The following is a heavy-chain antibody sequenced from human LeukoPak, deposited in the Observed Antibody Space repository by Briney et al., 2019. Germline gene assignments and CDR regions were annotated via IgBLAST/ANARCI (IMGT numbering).Heavy chain of an antibody. CDR3: ARRRVTMVRGANNWFDP. J-gene: IGHJ5*02. CDR1: TFTFSNYW. Sequence: GGSLRLSCAASTFTFSNYWMSWVRQAPGKGLEWVANIKQDGSEKYYVDSVKGRFTISRDNAKNSLFLQMNSLRAEDTAVYYCARRRVTMVRGANNWFDPWGQGTLVTVSS. CDR2: IKQDGSEK. V-gene: IGHV3-7*01. D-gene: IGHD3-10*01.